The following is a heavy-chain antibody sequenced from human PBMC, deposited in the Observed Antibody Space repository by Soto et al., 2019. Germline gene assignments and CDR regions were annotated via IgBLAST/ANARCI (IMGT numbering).Heavy chain of an antibody. J-gene: IGHJ4*02. CDR1: GFTVSSYY. CDR2: IYSTGPT. V-gene: IGHV3-53*01. CDR3: ARAFGGGYDY. D-gene: IGHD3-3*01. Sequence: GGSLSLSCAASGFTVSSYYMSWVRQVPEKGLEWVSVIYSTGPTFYADSVRGRFTISRDNSKNTLYLQMNSLRVEDTAVYYCARAFGGGYDYWGQGTLVTVSS.